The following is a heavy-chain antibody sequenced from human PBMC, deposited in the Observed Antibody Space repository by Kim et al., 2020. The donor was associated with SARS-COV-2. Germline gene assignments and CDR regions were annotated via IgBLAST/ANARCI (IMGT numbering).Heavy chain of an antibody. Sequence: SETLSLTCAVSGGSIISSKWWTWVRQPPGKGLEWIGEIYHGGSTNYNPSLKSRVTISVDESKNQFSLNLNTVTAADTAVYYCARATRTGYYYGGYFDYWG. V-gene: IGHV4-4*02. J-gene: IGHJ4*01. CDR3: ARATRTGYYYGGYFDY. CDR2: IYHGGST. CDR1: GGSIISSKW. D-gene: IGHD3-22*01.